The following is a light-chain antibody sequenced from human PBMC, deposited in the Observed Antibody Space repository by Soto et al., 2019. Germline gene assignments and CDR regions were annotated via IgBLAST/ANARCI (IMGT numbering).Light chain of an antibody. CDR3: AAWDDSLNGYV. J-gene: IGLJ1*01. CDR1: SSNIGTNA. Sequence: QSVLTQPPSASGTPGQRVTISCSGGSSNIGTNAVNWYQQLPGTAPKLLIYNNNQRPSRVPDRFSGSKSGTSAFLAISGLQSEDEADYYCAAWDDSLNGYVFGTGTKLTVL. V-gene: IGLV1-44*01. CDR2: NNN.